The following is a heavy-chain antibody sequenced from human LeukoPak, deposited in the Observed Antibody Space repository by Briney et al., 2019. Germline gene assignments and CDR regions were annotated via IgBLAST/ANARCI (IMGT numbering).Heavy chain of an antibody. J-gene: IGHJ4*02. V-gene: IGHV1-18*01. CDR2: ISAYNGNT. Sequence: ASVKVSCKASGYTFTSYDISWVRQAPGQGLEWMGWISAYNGNTNYAQKLQGRVTMTADTSTSTAYMELRSLRSDDTAVYYCASSIAAAGGFDYWGQGTLVTVSS. CDR1: GYTFTSYD. CDR3: ASSIAAAGGFDY. D-gene: IGHD6-13*01.